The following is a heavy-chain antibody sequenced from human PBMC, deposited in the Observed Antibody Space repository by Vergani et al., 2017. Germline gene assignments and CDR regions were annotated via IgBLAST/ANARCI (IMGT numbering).Heavy chain of an antibody. CDR2: IYYSGST. D-gene: IGHD2-2*01. Sequence: QVQLQESCPGLVKPSEILSLICTVSGGSLSSYYWSWIRQPPGKGLELIGYIYYSGSTNYNPSLKSRVTISVDTSKNQFSLKLSSVAAADTAVYYCARVWGYCSSTSCYQYYFDYWGQGTLVTVSS. CDR1: GGSLSSYY. V-gene: IGHV4-59*01. CDR3: ARVWGYCSSTSCYQYYFDY. J-gene: IGHJ4*02.